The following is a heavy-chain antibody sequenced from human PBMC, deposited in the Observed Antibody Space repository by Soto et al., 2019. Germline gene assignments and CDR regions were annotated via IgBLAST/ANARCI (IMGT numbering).Heavy chain of an antibody. CDR2: IWYDGSNK. CDR1: GFTFSSYG. CDR3: VRRGGFPDYYYGMDV. J-gene: IGHJ6*02. Sequence: GGSLRLSCAASGFTFSSYGMHWVRQAPGKGLEWVAVIWYDGSNKYYADSVKGRFTISRDNSKNTLYLQMNSLRAEDTAVYYCVRRGGFPDYYYGMDVWGQGTTVTVSS. V-gene: IGHV3-33*01.